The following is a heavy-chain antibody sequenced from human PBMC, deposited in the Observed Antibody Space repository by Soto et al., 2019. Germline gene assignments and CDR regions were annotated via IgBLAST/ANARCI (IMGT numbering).Heavy chain of an antibody. CDR3: ATARTGTQYYFDY. D-gene: IGHD1-1*01. Sequence: SVKVSCKVSGYTLTELSMHWVRQAPGKGLEWMGGLDPEDGETIYAQKFQGRVTMTEDTSADTAYMELSSLRSEDTAVYYCATARTGTQYYFDYWGQGTLVTVSS. J-gene: IGHJ4*02. CDR2: LDPEDGET. V-gene: IGHV1-24*01. CDR1: GYTLTELS.